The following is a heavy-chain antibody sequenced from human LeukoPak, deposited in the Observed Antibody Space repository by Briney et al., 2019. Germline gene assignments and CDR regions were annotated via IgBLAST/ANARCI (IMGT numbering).Heavy chain of an antibody. CDR3: ARGRNAFDI. Sequence: KTGGSLRLSCAASGFTFDDYAMHWVRQAPGKGLEWVSCISSSSNYIFYADSVKGRFTISRDNANNSLYLQMNSLRAEDTAVYYCARGRNAFDIWGQGTMVTVSS. CDR2: ISSSSNYI. J-gene: IGHJ3*02. V-gene: IGHV3-21*01. CDR1: GFTFDDYA.